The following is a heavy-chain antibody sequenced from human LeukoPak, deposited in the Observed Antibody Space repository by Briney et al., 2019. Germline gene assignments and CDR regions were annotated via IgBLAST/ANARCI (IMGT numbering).Heavy chain of an antibody. CDR3: AKVRSSDYYDSSGYYYFDY. Sequence: GGSLRLSCAASGFTFSSYAMSWVRQAPGKGLEWVSAISGSGGSTYYADSVKGRFAISRDNSKNTLYLQMNSLRAEDTAVYYCAKVRSSDYYDSSGYYYFDYWGQGTLVTVSS. J-gene: IGHJ4*02. CDR2: ISGSGGST. CDR1: GFTFSSYA. D-gene: IGHD3-22*01. V-gene: IGHV3-23*01.